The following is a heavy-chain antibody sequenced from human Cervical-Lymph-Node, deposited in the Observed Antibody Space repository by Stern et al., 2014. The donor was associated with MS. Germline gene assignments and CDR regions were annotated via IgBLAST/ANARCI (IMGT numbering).Heavy chain of an antibody. Sequence: VQLVEYGGGLVKPGGSLSRTRAASVFTLCYAWVSWFRLAPGKWVEWVGRFKSKTDGGTTDYAAPVKGRFTISRDDSKNTLYLQMNSLKTEDTAVYYCTTDLSAYSSSTDYFDYWGQGTLVTVSS. CDR2: FKSKTDGGTT. V-gene: IGHV3-15*01. J-gene: IGHJ4*02. CDR3: TTDLSAYSSSTDYFDY. CDR1: VFTLCYAW. D-gene: IGHD6-6*01.